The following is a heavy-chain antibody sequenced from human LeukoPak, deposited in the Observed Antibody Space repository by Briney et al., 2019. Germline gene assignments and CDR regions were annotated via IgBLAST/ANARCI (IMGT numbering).Heavy chain of an antibody. CDR2: ISSDNSV. V-gene: IGHV3-48*03. CDR1: GFTLSSSE. J-gene: IGHJ4*02. D-gene: IGHD3-10*01. Sequence: GGSLRLSCAASGFTLSSSEMDWVRQAPGKGLEWVSYISSDNSVLYADSVKGRFTISSDKATNSVYLQMNSLRVEDTAVYYCAKVAKYYYGSETYYFFEHWGQGTPVTASS. CDR3: AKVAKYYYGSETYYFFEH.